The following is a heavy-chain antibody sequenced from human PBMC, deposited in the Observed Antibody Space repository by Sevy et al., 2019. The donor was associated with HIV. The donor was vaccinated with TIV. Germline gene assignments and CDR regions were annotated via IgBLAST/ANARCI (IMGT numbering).Heavy chain of an antibody. CDR2: INPNSGST. CDR3: ARDSGGYSSPINV. D-gene: IGHD6-13*01. V-gene: IGHV1-2*02. J-gene: IGHJ6*04. Sequence: ASVKVSCKASGYTFTGYYLHWVRQAPGQGLEWMGWINPNSGSTNYAQKFQGRVAMTRDTSIDTAYMDLSSLKFDDTAVYYCARDSGGYSSPINVWGNGTTVTVSS. CDR1: GYTFTGYY.